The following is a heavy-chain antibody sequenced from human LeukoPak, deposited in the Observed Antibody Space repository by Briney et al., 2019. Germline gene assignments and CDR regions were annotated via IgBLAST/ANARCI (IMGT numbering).Heavy chain of an antibody. D-gene: IGHD1-7*01. Sequence: PGGSLRLSCAASGFTFSSYAMHWVRQAPGKGLEWVAVISYDGSNKYYADSVKGRFTISRDNSKSTLYLQMNSLRAEDTAVYYCARDKTGTTSIDYTDVWGKGTTVTVSS. V-gene: IGHV3-30*01. CDR3: ARDKTGTTSIDYTDV. CDR1: GFTFSSYA. J-gene: IGHJ6*03. CDR2: ISYDGSNK.